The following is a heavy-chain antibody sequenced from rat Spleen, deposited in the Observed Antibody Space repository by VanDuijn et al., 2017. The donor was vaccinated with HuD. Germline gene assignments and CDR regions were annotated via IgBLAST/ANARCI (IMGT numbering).Heavy chain of an antibody. Sequence: EVQLQESGPGRVKPSQSLSLTCSVTGHSITSSYRWNWIRKFPGNKLEWMGSLNSAGSTNYNPSLKSRISITRDTSKNQFFRQVNSVTTEDTATYYCGRGQYRYNWIDYWGQGVMVTVSS. CDR3: GRGQYRYNWIDY. V-gene: IGHV3-3*01. CDR2: LNSAGST. J-gene: IGHJ2*01. D-gene: IGHD1-5*01. CDR1: GHSITSSYR.